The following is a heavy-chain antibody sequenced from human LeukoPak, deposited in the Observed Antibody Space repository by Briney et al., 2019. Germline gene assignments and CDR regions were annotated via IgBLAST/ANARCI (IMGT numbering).Heavy chain of an antibody. D-gene: IGHD4-11*01. J-gene: IGHJ4*02. Sequence: SSETLSLTCAVYGGSFSGYYWNWIRQPPGKGLEWIGYIYYSGSTNYNPSLKSRVTISVDTSKNQFSLKLSSVTAADTAVYYCARGAHMITVTRTFDYWGQGTLVTVSS. V-gene: IGHV4-59*01. CDR3: ARGAHMITVTRTFDY. CDR1: GGSFSGYY. CDR2: IYYSGST.